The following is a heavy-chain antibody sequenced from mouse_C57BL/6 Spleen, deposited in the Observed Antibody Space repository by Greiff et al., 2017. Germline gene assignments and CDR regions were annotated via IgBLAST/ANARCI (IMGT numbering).Heavy chain of an antibody. CDR1: GYTFTSYW. Sequence: QVQLQQPGAELVRPGTSVKLSCKASGYTFTSYWMHWVKQRPGQGLEWIGVIDPSDSYTNYNQKFKGKATLTVDTSSSTAYMQLSSLTSEDSAVYYCAAADSSGSFAYWGHGILVTVAA. CDR3: AAADSSGSFAY. J-gene: IGHJ3*01. CDR2: IDPSDSYT. D-gene: IGHD3-2*02. V-gene: IGHV1-59*01.